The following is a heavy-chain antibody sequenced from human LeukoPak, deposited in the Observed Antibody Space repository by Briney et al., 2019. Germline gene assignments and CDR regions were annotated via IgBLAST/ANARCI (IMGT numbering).Heavy chain of an antibody. Sequence: SETLSLTCTVSGGSISSGDYYWSWIRQPPGKGLEWIGYIYYSGSTYYNPSLKSRVTISVDTSKNQFSLKLSSVTAADTAVYYCARASYSSSWFDPWGQGTLVTVSS. CDR1: GGSISSGDYY. V-gene: IGHV4-30-4*01. CDR3: ARASYSSSWFDP. J-gene: IGHJ5*02. D-gene: IGHD6-6*01. CDR2: IYYSGST.